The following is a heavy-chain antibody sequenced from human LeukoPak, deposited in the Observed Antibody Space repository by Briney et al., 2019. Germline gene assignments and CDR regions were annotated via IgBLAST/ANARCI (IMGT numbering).Heavy chain of an antibody. CDR3: ARGGAWDYDFWSGRVAEYFHH. Sequence: GRSLRLSCAASGFTFSSYAMHWVRQAPGKGLEWVAVISYDGSNKYYADSVKGRFTISRDNSKNTLYQQMHSLRAEDTAVYYCARGGAWDYDFWSGRVAEYFHHWGQGTLVTVSS. J-gene: IGHJ1*01. CDR2: ISYDGSNK. V-gene: IGHV3-30-3*01. D-gene: IGHD3-3*01. CDR1: GFTFSSYA.